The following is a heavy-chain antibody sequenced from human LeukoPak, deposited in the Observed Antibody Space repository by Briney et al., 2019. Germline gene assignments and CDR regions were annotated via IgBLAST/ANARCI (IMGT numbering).Heavy chain of an antibody. CDR2: ISYDGSNK. V-gene: IGHV3-30*01. D-gene: IGHD2-2*01. CDR1: GFTFSSYW. J-gene: IGHJ5*02. CDR3: ARDSSYCSSTSCSNWFDP. Sequence: GGSLRLSCAASGFTFSSYWMHWVRQAPGKGLEWVAVISYDGSNKYYADSVKGRFTISRDNSKNTPYLQMNSLRAEDTAVYYCARDSSYCSSTSCSNWFDPWGQGTLVTVSS.